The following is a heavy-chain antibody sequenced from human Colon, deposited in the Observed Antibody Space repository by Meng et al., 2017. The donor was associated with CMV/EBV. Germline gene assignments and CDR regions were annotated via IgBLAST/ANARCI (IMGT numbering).Heavy chain of an antibody. CDR1: GFTVSSDY. Sequence: GESLKISCAASGFTVSSDYMSWVRQAPGKGLEWVSVIYGGGGTDYGDSVKGRFTISRDSSQNTLYLEMNSLRAEDTALYYCARDSRYQGWFDRWGQGTLVTVSS. J-gene: IGHJ5*02. V-gene: IGHV3-53*01. CDR3: ARDSRYQGWFDR. D-gene: IGHD2-2*01. CDR2: IYGGGGT.